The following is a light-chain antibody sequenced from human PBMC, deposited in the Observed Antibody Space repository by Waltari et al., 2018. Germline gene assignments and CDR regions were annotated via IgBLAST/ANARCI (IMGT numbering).Light chain of an antibody. CDR2: EFT. J-gene: IGLJ2*01. CDR1: SNAVGSSNL. CDR3: SSYAGSTTLVI. Sequence: QSALTQPASVSGSPGQSITIPCTGNSNAVGSSNLVSCYQQYPGKAPTLMIYEFTKRPSGVSSRFSGSKSGNTASLTISGLQAEDEADYYCSSYAGSTTLVIFGGGTKLTV. V-gene: IGLV2-23*02.